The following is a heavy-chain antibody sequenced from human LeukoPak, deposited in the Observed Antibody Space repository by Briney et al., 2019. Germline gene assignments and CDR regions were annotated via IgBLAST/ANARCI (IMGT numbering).Heavy chain of an antibody. V-gene: IGHV3-48*03. D-gene: IGHD5-12*01. CDR3: ARDRGYSGYDNYYYYGMDV. CDR2: ISSSGSTI. CDR1: GFTFSSYE. J-gene: IGHJ6*04. Sequence: GGSLRLSCAASGFTFSSYEMNWVRQAPGKGLEWVSYISSSGSTIYYADSVKGRFTISRDNAKNSLYLQMNSLRAEDTAVYYCARDRGYSGYDNYYYYGMDVWGKGTTVTVSS.